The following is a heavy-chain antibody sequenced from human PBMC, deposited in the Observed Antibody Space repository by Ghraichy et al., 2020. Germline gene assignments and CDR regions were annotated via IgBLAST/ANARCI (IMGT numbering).Heavy chain of an antibody. CDR3: AKESYTATFTYFDY. CDR2: IIYNGEIT. CDR1: GFTFSSYG. D-gene: IGHD5-18*01. J-gene: IGHJ4*02. V-gene: IGHV3-23*01. Sequence: GGSLRLSCAASGFTFSSYGMSWARQAPGKGLEWVSAIIYNGEITYYAASVKGRFTISRDNSKDTLFLQMNSLRAEDTATYYCAKESYTATFTYFDYWGQGTPVTVSS.